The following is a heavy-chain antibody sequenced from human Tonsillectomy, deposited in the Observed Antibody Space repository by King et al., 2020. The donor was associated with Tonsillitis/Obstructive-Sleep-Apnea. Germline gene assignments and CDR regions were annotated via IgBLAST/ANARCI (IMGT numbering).Heavy chain of an antibody. V-gene: IGHV1-69*10. D-gene: IGHD1-26*01. CDR3: ARGVSWAPSQQVPRRQPFDI. Sequence: QLVQSGAEVKKPGSSVKVSCKGSGGTFINYVINWVRQAPGQGLEWMGGIIPIRGVANYAQKFQDRITIIADKSTSTAYMELTSLRSEDTAVYYCARGVSWAPSQQVPRRQPFDIWGQGTMVTVSS. J-gene: IGHJ3*02. CDR2: IIPIRGVA. CDR1: GGTFINYV.